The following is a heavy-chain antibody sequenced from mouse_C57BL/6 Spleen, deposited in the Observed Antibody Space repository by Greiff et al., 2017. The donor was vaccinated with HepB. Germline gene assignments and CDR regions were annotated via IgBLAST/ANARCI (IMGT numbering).Heavy chain of an antibody. CDR1: GFTFSSYA. Sequence: EVMLVESGGGLVKPGGSLKLSCAASGFTFSSYAMSWVRQTPEKRLEWVATISDGGSYTYYPDNVKGRFTISRDNAKNNLYLQMSHLKSEDTAMYDGARESGNYYSSYGFAYWGQGTLVTVSA. V-gene: IGHV5-4*01. CDR2: ISDGGSYT. D-gene: IGHD2-5*01. J-gene: IGHJ3*01. CDR3: ARESGNYYSSYGFAY.